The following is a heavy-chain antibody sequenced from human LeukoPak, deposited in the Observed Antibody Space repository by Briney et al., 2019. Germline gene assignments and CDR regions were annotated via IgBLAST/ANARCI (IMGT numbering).Heavy chain of an antibody. CDR1: GGSISTYY. CDR2: IYYSGST. V-gene: IGHV4-59*08. CDR3: ASLRDGYNFDY. D-gene: IGHD5-24*01. J-gene: IGHJ4*02. Sequence: SETLSLTCTVSGGSISTYYWSWIRQPPGKGLEWIGYIYYSGSTNYNPSLKSRVTMSVEKSKNQFSLKLSSVTAADTAVYYCASLRDGYNFDYWGQGTLVTVSS.